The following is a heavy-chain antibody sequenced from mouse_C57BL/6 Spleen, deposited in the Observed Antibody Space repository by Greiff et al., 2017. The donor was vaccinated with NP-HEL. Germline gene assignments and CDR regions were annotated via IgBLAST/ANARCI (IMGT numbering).Heavy chain of an antibody. D-gene: IGHD1-1*01. CDR1: GYAFSSSW. CDR2: IYPGDGDT. CDR3: AKNYYGSSSWFAY. J-gene: IGHJ3*01. Sequence: QVQLKESGPELVKPGASVKISCKASGYAFSSSWMNWVKQRPGKGLEWIGRIYPGDGDTNYNGKFKGKATLTADKSSSTAYMQLSSLTSEDSAVYFCAKNYYGSSSWFAYWGQGTLVTVSA. V-gene: IGHV1-82*01.